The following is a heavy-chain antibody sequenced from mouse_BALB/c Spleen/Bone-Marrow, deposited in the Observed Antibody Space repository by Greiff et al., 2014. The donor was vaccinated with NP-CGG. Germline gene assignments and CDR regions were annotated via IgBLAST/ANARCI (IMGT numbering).Heavy chain of an antibody. D-gene: IGHD1-1*01. J-gene: IGHJ1*01. CDR3: TRYGSNGDGTYVDV. CDR1: GYTFTNYY. Sequence: QVQLQQSGADLVQPGASVTLSCKVSGYTFTNYYVYWVRQRPGKGLEWIGEINPSDGVTNFNEKFISKATLTVDNYSSTAYMILSSLTSEDSAVDYGTRYGSNGDGTYVDVWGAGTTVTVSS. CDR2: INPSDGVT. V-gene: IGHV1S81*02.